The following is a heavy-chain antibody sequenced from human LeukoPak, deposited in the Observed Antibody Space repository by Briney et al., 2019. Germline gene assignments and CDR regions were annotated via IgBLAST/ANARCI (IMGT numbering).Heavy chain of an antibody. CDR3: ARENGKVATAPIDY. V-gene: IGHV3-21*01. J-gene: IGHJ4*02. CDR2: ISSSSSYI. CDR1: GFTFSSYS. Sequence: GGSLRLSCAASGFTFSSYSMNWVRQAPGKGLEWVSSISSSSSYIYYADSVKGRFTISRDNAKNSLYLQMNSLRAEDTAVYYCARENGKVATAPIDYWGQGTLVTVSS. D-gene: IGHD5-12*01.